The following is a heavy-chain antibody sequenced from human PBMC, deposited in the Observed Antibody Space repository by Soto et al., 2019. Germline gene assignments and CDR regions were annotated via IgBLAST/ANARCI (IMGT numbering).Heavy chain of an antibody. CDR1: GFNFRSYV. CDR2: ISSTITYI. D-gene: IGHD3-22*01. Sequence: GGSLRLSCATSGFNFRSYVMHWIRQAPGKGLEWVSSISSTITYIHYAVSVKCRCTSSRDNGKNAMYLEMNSLRDYDKTIYYCVREGAYDTSGKYIQAFCYWGQGTLVTVSS. J-gene: IGHJ4*02. CDR3: VREGAYDTSGKYIQAFCY. V-gene: IGHV3-21*06.